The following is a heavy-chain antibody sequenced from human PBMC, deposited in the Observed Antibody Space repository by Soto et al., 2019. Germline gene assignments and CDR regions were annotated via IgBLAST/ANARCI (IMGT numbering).Heavy chain of an antibody. Sequence: SQTLSITCAISGDSISYNKCGWGWIRESPLRGLEWLGRTYYRSKWYTDYALSVRSRININPDTSKNQFSLQLTSVTPEDAAVYYCARGNSGLRAFDVWGQGTMVTVSS. D-gene: IGHD6-19*01. CDR2: TYYRSKWYT. V-gene: IGHV6-1*01. CDR1: GDSISYNKCG. CDR3: ARGNSGLRAFDV. J-gene: IGHJ3*01.